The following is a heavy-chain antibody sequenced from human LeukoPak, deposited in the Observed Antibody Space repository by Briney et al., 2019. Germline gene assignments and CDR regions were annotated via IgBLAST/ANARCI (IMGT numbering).Heavy chain of an antibody. J-gene: IGHJ5*02. Sequence: SETLSLTCAVYGGSFSGYYWSWIRQPPGKGLEWIGEINHSGSTNCNPSLKSRVTISVDTSKNQFSLKLSSVTAADTAVYYCASNKVPDYVWVSYRYTPNWFDPCGQGTLVTVSS. CDR3: ASNKVPDYVWVSYRYTPNWFDP. V-gene: IGHV4-34*01. D-gene: IGHD3-16*02. CDR1: GGSFSGYY. CDR2: INHSGST.